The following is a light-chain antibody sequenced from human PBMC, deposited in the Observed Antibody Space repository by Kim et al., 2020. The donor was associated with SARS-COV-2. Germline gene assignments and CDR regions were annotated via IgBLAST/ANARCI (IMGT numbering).Light chain of an antibody. J-gene: IGKJ1*01. CDR3: QQYNHYST. V-gene: IGKV1-5*03. Sequence: SAFVGDRVVITYRASQSLSGWLAWSQQKPGNALKLVIYKTSRLESGVPSRFSGRGSETEFTLTISSLQPDDFATYYCQQYNHYSTFGQGTKVDI. CDR1: QSLSGW. CDR2: KTS.